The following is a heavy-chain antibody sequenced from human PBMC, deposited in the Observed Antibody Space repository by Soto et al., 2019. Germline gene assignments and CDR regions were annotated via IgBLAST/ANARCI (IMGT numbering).Heavy chain of an antibody. CDR2: ISYDGSNK. CDR1: GFTFSSYA. CDR3: ARDDLLGFGEPLL. D-gene: IGHD3-10*01. V-gene: IGHV3-30-3*01. J-gene: IGHJ4*02. Sequence: PGGSLRLSCAASGFTFSSYAMHWVRQAPGKGLEWVAVISYDGSNKYYADSVKGRFTISRDNSKNTLYLQMNSLRAEDTAVYYCARDDLLGFGEPLLWGQGTLVTVSS.